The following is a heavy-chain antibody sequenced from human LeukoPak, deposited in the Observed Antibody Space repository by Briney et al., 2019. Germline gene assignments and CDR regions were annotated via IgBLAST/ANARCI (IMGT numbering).Heavy chain of an antibody. V-gene: IGHV1-24*01. CDR2: FDPEDGET. CDR1: GYTLTELS. Sequence: ASVKVSCKVSGYTLTELSMHWVRQAPGKGLEWMGGFDPEDGETIYAQKFQGRVTMTEDTSTDTAYTELSSLRSEDTAVYYCATGHGYYYDSSGYYFRYWGQGTLVTVSS. J-gene: IGHJ4*02. D-gene: IGHD3-22*01. CDR3: ATGHGYYYDSSGYYFRY.